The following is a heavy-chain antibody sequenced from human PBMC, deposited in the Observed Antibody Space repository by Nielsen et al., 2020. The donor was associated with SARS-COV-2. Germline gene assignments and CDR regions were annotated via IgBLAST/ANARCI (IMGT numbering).Heavy chain of an antibody. CDR3: ARDWSRAFDV. Sequence: GGSLRLSCAASGFAFSDHYMDWVRQAPGKGLEWIGRIRNKAVSYTPESAASVKGRFTISRDDSMNSLYLQMNSLKTEDTAVYYCARDWSRAFDVWGQGTMVTVSS. J-gene: IGHJ3*01. V-gene: IGHV3-72*01. CDR1: GFAFSDHY. CDR2: IRNKAVSYTP.